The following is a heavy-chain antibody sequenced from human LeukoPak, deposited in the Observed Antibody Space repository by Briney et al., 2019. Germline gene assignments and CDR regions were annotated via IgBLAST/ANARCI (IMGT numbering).Heavy chain of an antibody. J-gene: IGHJ4*02. V-gene: IGHV3-74*01. Sequence: GGSLRLSCAASGFTFSSYWMHWVRQAPGKGLVWVSRTNSDGKTTRYADSAKGRFTISRDNSKDTLYLQLSGLRAEDTAIYSCGKEFSSGWFFWGQGTLVSVSS. D-gene: IGHD6-13*01. CDR1: GFTFSSYW. CDR3: GKEFSSGWFF. CDR2: TNSDGKTT.